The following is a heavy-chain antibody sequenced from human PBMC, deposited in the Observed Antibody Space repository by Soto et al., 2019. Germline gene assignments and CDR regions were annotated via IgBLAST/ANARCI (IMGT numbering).Heavy chain of an antibody. Sequence: GGSLRLSCAASGFTFSSYAMSWVRQAPGKGLEWVSAISGSAGSTYYADSVKGRFTISRDNSKNTLYLHMNSLRADDTAVYYCAKAMGYCSGGSCYSDYWGQGTLVTVSS. CDR3: AKAMGYCSGGSCYSDY. V-gene: IGHV3-23*01. D-gene: IGHD2-15*01. J-gene: IGHJ4*02. CDR1: GFTFSSYA. CDR2: ISGSAGST.